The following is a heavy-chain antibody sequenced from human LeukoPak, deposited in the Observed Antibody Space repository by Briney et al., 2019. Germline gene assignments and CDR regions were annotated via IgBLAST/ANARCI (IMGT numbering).Heavy chain of an antibody. CDR3: ARRPWQQVPSYYFDY. V-gene: IGHV3-48*03. Sequence: PGGSLRLSCAASGFTFSSYEMNWVRKAPGKGLELVSYISSSGSTIYYADSVKGRFTISRDNAKNSLYLQMHTLRAEDTAVYYCARRPWQQVPSYYFDYWGQGTLVTVSS. CDR1: GFTFSSYE. D-gene: IGHD6-13*01. CDR2: ISSSGSTI. J-gene: IGHJ4*02.